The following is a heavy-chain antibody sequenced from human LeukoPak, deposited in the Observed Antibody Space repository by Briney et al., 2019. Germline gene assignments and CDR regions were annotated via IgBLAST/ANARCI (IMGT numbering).Heavy chain of an antibody. CDR3: ATSSHGDCSGGSCYYFDY. CDR1: GFTFSSYA. J-gene: IGHJ4*02. D-gene: IGHD2-15*01. Sequence: GGSLRLSCAASGFTFSSYAMHWVRRAPGKGLEWVAVISYDGSNKYYADSVKGRFTISRDNSKNTLYLQMNSLRAEDTAVYYCATSSHGDCSGGSCYYFDYWGQGTLVTVSS. CDR2: ISYDGSNK. V-gene: IGHV3-30-3*01.